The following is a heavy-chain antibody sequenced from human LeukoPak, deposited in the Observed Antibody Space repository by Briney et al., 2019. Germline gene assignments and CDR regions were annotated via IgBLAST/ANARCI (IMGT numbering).Heavy chain of an antibody. J-gene: IGHJ4*02. D-gene: IGHD1-26*01. CDR1: GGSISSNY. Sequence: KSSETLSLTCTVSGGSISSNYWSWIRQTPGRGLQWIGYIYNSGNTNYNPSLKSRVTISVDTSKNQFSLKLTSVTAADTAIYYCARMSSYGHLYFDYWGQGTLVTVSS. CDR3: ARMSSYGHLYFDY. V-gene: IGHV4-59*01. CDR2: IYNSGNT.